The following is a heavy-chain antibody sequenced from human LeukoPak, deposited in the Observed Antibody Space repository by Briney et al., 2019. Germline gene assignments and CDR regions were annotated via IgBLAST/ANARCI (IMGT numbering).Heavy chain of an antibody. D-gene: IGHD5-18*01. V-gene: IGHV3-33*01. CDR3: ARAVDTAMVINY. J-gene: IGHJ4*02. CDR2: IWYDGSNK. Sequence: PGRSLRLSCAASGFTFSSYGMHWVRQAPGKGLEWVAVIWYDGSNKCYADSVKGRFAISRDNSKNTLYLQMNSLRAEDTAVYYCARAVDTAMVINYWGQGTLVTVSS. CDR1: GFTFSSYG.